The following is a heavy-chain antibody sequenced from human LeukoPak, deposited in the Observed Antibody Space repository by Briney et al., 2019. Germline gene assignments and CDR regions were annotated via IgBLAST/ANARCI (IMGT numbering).Heavy chain of an antibody. J-gene: IGHJ4*02. CDR3: ASGSGSY. D-gene: IGHD1-26*01. V-gene: IGHV3-48*01. Sequence: PGGSLRLSCAASGFTLSSYSINWVRQAPGKGLEWVSYISSSSGTLYYAGSVKGRFTISRDNAKNSLYLQMNSLRAEDTAVYYCASGSGSYWGQGTLVTVSS. CDR1: GFTLSSYS. CDR2: ISSSSGTL.